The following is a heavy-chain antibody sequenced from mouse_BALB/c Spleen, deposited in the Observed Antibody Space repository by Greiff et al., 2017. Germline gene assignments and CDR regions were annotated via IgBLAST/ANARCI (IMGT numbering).Heavy chain of an antibody. CDR3: ARSSARATLWFAY. V-gene: IGHV1S81*02. CDR2: INPSNGRT. J-gene: IGHJ3*01. Sequence: QVQLQQSGAELVKPGASVKLSCKASGYTFTSYWMHWVKQRPGQGLEWIGEINPSNGRTNYNEKFKSKATLTVDKSSSTAYMQLSSLTSEDSAVYYCARSSARATLWFAYWGQGTLVTVSA. D-gene: IGHD3-1*01. CDR1: GYTFTSYW.